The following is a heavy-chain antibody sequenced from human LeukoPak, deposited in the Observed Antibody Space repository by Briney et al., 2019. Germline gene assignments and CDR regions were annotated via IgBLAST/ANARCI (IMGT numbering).Heavy chain of an antibody. J-gene: IGHJ4*02. V-gene: IGHV5-10-1*01. CDR1: GYSFTSYW. D-gene: IGHD3-22*01. CDR2: IDPSDSYT. Sequence: SGESLRISCKGSGYSFTSYWISWVRQMPGKGLEWMGRIDPSDSYTNYSPSFQGHVTISADKSISTAYLQWSSLKASDTAMYYCARRMRYYYDSSGYYYAGFDYWGQGTLVTVSS. CDR3: ARRMRYYYDSSGYYYAGFDY.